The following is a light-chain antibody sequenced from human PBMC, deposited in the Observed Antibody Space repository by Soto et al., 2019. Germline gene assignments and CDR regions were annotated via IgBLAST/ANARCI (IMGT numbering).Light chain of an antibody. CDR2: AAS. V-gene: IGKV1-39*01. J-gene: IGKJ2*01. CDR1: QTVKNY. Sequence: DIQLTQSPSSLSASVGDTVTITCRAGQTVKNYLNWYQLKPGKVPKLLIYAASSLQNGVPARFVGGASGTDFTLTLITLQPDDFATYYCQQSYSDRQTFGQGTKLEI. CDR3: QQSYSDRQT.